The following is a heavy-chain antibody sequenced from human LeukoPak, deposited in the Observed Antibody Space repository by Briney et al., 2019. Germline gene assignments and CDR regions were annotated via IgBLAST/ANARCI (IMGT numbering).Heavy chain of an antibody. Sequence: GGSLRLSCAASGFTVFSNYMSWVRQAPGKGLEWVSVIYSDGTTYYADSVQGRFTISRDNSKNTVYLQMKSLRAEDTAVYFCARERSYYYYYMDVWGKGTMVTVSS. CDR2: IYSDGTT. CDR1: GFTVFSNY. J-gene: IGHJ6*03. V-gene: IGHV3-53*01. D-gene: IGHD3-10*01. CDR3: ARERSYYYYYMDV.